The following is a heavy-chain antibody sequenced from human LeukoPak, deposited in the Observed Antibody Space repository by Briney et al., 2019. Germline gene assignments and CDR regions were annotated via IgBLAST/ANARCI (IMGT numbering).Heavy chain of an antibody. CDR3: AKIASISLSYYFDY. CDR1: GFTFSDYY. Sequence: PGGSLRLSCAASGFTFSDYYMSWIRQAPGKGLEWVSAISGSGGNTYYADSVKGRFTISRDNSKNTLYLQMNSLRAEDTAVYYCAKIASISLSYYFDYWGQGTLVTVSS. CDR2: ISGSGGNT. V-gene: IGHV3-23*01. J-gene: IGHJ4*02. D-gene: IGHD6-6*01.